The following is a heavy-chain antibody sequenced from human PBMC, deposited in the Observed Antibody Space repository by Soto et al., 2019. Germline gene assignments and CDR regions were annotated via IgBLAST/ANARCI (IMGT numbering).Heavy chain of an antibody. CDR1: GDSVSSNSAA. V-gene: IGHV6-1*01. CDR2: TYYRSKWYN. J-gene: IGHJ6*02. D-gene: IGHD6-13*01. CDR3: ARGRQQLVRLDYYYYGMDV. Sequence: SQTLSLTCAISGDSVSSNSAAWNWIRQSPSRGLEWLGRTYYRSKWYNDYAVSVKSRITINPDTSKNQFSLQLNSVTPEDTAVYYCARGRQQLVRLDYYYYGMDVWGQGTTVTVSS.